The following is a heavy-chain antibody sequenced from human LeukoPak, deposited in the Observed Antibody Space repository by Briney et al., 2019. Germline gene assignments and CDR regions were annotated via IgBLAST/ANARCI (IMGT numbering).Heavy chain of an antibody. V-gene: IGHV3-23*01. CDR2: ISGSGGST. CDR1: GFTFSSYA. J-gene: IGHJ4*02. CDR3: AKDLRYFDCYFDY. Sequence: PGGSLRLSCAASGFTFSSYAMSWVRQAPGKGLEWVSAISGSGGSTYYADSVRGRFTISRDNSKNTLYLQMNSLRAEDTAVYYCAKDLRYFDCYFDYWGQGTLVTASS. D-gene: IGHD3-9*01.